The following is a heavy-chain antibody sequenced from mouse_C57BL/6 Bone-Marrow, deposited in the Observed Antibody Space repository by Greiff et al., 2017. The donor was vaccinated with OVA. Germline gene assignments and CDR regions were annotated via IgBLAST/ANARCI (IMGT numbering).Heavy chain of an antibody. V-gene: IGHV1-61*01. D-gene: IGHD1-1*01. Sequence: QVQLQQPGAELVRPGSSVKLSCKASGYTFTSYWMDWVKQRPGQGLEWIGNIYPSDSETHYNQKFKDKATLTVDKSSSTAYMQLSSLTSEDSAVYYCARGGITTNFDYWGQGTTLTVSS. CDR3: ARGGITTNFDY. CDR2: IYPSDSET. J-gene: IGHJ2*01. CDR1: GYTFTSYW.